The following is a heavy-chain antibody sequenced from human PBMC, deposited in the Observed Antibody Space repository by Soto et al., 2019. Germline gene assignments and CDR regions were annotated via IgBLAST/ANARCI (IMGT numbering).Heavy chain of an antibody. CDR3: AASIFYYGMDV. CDR1: GYTFTNYW. Sequence: PGESLKISCKGSGYTFTNYWIGWVRQMPGKGLEWVGIIYPGDSDTKYNPSFQGQVTISADKSITTTYLQWSSLKASGTAIYYCAASIFYYGMDVWGQGTTVTVSS. CDR2: IYPGDSDT. J-gene: IGHJ6*02. V-gene: IGHV5-51*01.